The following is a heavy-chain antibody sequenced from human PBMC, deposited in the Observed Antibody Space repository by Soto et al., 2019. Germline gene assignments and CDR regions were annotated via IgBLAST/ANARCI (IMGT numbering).Heavy chain of an antibody. V-gene: IGHV1-8*01. CDR2: MNTNSGNT. CDR1: GYTFTSYD. J-gene: IGHJ4*02. CDR3: SREREAIAY. Sequence: QVQLVQSGAEVKKPGASVKVSCKASGYTFTSYDINWVRQATGQGLEWMGWMNTNSGNTVYAQKFQGRVPMTRNTSISTAYMELSSLRSEDTAVYYSSREREAIAYWGQGPLFTVSS.